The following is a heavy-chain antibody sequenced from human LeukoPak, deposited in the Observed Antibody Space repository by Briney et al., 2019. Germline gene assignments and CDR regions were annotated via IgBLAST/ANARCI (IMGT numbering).Heavy chain of an antibody. J-gene: IGHJ4*02. Sequence: VGSLRLSCAASGFIVSNTYMTWARQAPGKGLEWVSVIHNDGSTYYADSVKGRFTVSRDNSKNMVFLRMNSLRVEDTAVYFCASLARGHWGQGTLVSVSS. V-gene: IGHV3-53*01. D-gene: IGHD3-10*01. CDR1: GFIVSNTY. CDR2: IHNDGST. CDR3: ASLARGH.